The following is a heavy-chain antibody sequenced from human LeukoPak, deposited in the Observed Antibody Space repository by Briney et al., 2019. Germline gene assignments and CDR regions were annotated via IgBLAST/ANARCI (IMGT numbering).Heavy chain of an antibody. CDR2: INPNSGGT. CDR1: GYTLTGYY. V-gene: IGHV1-2*02. Sequence: ASVKVSCKTSGYTLTGYYMHWVRQAPGQGLEWMGWINPNSGGTNYAQKFQVRVTMTRDTSISTAYMELTRLRSDDTAGYYCARYSSGWYFDLWGRGTLVTVSS. CDR3: ARYSSGWYFDL. D-gene: IGHD6-19*01. J-gene: IGHJ2*01.